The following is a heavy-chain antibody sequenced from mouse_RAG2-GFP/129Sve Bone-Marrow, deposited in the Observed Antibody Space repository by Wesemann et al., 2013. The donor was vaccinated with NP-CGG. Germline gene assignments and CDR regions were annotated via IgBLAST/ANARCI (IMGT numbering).Heavy chain of an antibody. CDR3: ARIADDVAY. Sequence: CYNPALKSRLTISKDTSSSQVFLKIASVDTADTATYYCARIADDVAYWGQGTLVTVSA. V-gene: IGHV8-11*01. J-gene: IGHJ3*01. D-gene: IGHD2-12*01.